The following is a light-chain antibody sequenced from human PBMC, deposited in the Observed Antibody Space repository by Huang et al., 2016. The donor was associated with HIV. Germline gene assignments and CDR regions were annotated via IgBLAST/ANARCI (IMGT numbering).Light chain of an antibody. J-gene: IGKJ5*01. Sequence: EIVLTQSPATLSLSPGERATLSCRASQSVSSYLAWYQQKPGQAPRLLIYDVSKRATGIPARFSGRGSGTDFTLTISSLEPEDFAIYYCQQRSNWPPSITFGQGTRLEIK. CDR2: DVS. CDR3: QQRSNWPPSIT. CDR1: QSVSSY. V-gene: IGKV3-11*01.